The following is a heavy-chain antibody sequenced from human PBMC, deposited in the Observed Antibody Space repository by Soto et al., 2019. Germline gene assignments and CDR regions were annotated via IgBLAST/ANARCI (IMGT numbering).Heavy chain of an antibody. CDR3: AKPKGADNPIDS. V-gene: IGHV3-30*18. Sequence: QVQLVESGGGVVQPGTSLTLSCAASGFIFSRDGMHWVRQAPGKGLEWVAVISYHGSDKYYADSVKGRFTISRDNSKNTVYLQMNSLRHEDTALYYCAKPKGADNPIDSWGQGTLVTVSS. CDR2: ISYHGSDK. CDR1: GFIFSRDG. J-gene: IGHJ4*02. D-gene: IGHD3-9*01.